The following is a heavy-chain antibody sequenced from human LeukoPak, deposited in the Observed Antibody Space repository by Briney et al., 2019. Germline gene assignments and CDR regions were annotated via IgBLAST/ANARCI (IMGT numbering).Heavy chain of an antibody. Sequence: SETLSLTCTVSGGSISSSSYYWGWIRQPPGKGLEWIGSIYYSGSTYYNPSLKSRVTISVDTSKNQFSLKLSSVTAADTAVYYCARLGSYFDYWGQGTLVTVSP. V-gene: IGHV4-39*01. CDR1: GGSISSSSYY. J-gene: IGHJ4*02. CDR2: IYYSGST. D-gene: IGHD1-14*01. CDR3: ARLGSYFDY.